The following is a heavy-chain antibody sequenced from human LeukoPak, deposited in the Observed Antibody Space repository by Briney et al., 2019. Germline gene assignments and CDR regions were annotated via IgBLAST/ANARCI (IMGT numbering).Heavy chain of an antibody. V-gene: IGHV4-59*08. D-gene: IGHD5-24*01. Sequence: SETLSLTCTVSGGSISSYYWSWIRQPPGKGLEWIGYIYYGGSTNYNPSLKSRVTISVDTSKNQFSLKLSSVTAADTAVYYCARHDVVEIDAFDIWGQGTMVTVSS. CDR3: ARHDVVEIDAFDI. CDR1: GGSISSYY. J-gene: IGHJ3*02. CDR2: IYYGGST.